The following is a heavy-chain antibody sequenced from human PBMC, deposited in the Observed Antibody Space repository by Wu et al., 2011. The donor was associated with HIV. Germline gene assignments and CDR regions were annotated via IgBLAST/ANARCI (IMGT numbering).Heavy chain of an antibody. D-gene: IGHD1-1*01. V-gene: IGHV1-69*01. CDR1: GYNFTGHY. Sequence: QVQLVQSGAEVKKPGASVKVSCKASGYNFTGHYLHWLRLAPGQGLEWMGGIIPIFGTRNFAQNFQGRVSITTDESTDTVYMEMSSLKSEDTAVYYCATLSSAWNAYFDHWGQGTLVTVSS. CDR2: IIPIFGTR. J-gene: IGHJ4*02. CDR3: ATLSSAWNAYFDH.